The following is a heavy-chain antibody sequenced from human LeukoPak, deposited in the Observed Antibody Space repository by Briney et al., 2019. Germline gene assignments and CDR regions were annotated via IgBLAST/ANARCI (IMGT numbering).Heavy chain of an antibody. Sequence: ASVNVSCKASVYTFTGYYMHWVRQAPGQGLEWMGWINPNSGGTNYAQKFQGRVTMTRDTSISTAYMELSRLRSDDTAVYYCASDVGRSESSPSYSFDYWGQGTLVTVSS. J-gene: IGHJ4*02. CDR2: INPNSGGT. D-gene: IGHD6-25*01. CDR3: ASDVGRSESSPSYSFDY. V-gene: IGHV1-2*02. CDR1: VYTFTGYY.